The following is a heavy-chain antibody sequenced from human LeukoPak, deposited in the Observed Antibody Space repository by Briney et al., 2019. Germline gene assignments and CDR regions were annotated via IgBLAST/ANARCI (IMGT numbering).Heavy chain of an antibody. CDR2: INSDGSST. Sequence: PGGSLSFSCAASGFTFSTNWMHWFRKAPGKGLVWVSHINSDGSSTSYADSVKGRFTISRDNAKNTLYLQMNSLRAEDTAVYYCARGGSYSSSPFDYWGQGTPVTVSS. CDR1: GFTFSTNW. V-gene: IGHV3-74*01. D-gene: IGHD6-13*01. J-gene: IGHJ4*02. CDR3: ARGGSYSSSPFDY.